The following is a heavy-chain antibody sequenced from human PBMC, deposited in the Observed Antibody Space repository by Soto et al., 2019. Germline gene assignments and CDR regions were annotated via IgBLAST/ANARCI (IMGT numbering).Heavy chain of an antibody. V-gene: IGHV3-30*18. CDR1: GFTFSSYG. Sequence: HPGWSLRLSCAASGFTFSSYGMHWVRQAPGKGLEWVAVISYDGSNKYYADSVKGRFTISRDNSKNTLYLQMNSLRAEDTAVYYCAKDYDDSSTIDYWGQGTLVTVS. CDR2: ISYDGSNK. CDR3: AKDYDDSSTIDY. J-gene: IGHJ4*02. D-gene: IGHD3-22*01.